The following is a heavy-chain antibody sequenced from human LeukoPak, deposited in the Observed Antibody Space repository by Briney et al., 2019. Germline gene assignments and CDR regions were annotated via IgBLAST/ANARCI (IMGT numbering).Heavy chain of an antibody. Sequence: PSETLSLTCTVSGGSISSGSYYWSWIRQPAGKGLEWIGRIYTSGSTNYNPSLKSRVTISVDTSKNQFSLKLSSVTAADTAVYYCARHAGRGDRTNVFDYWGQGTLVTVSS. V-gene: IGHV4-61*02. J-gene: IGHJ4*02. CDR2: IYTSGST. CDR1: GGSISSGSYY. D-gene: IGHD2-8*01. CDR3: ARHAGRGDRTNVFDY.